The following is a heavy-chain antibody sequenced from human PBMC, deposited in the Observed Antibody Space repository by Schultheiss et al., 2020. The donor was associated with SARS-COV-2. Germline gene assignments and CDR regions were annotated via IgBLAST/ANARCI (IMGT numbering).Heavy chain of an antibody. CDR3: ARARTGSYYRTNYYYYGMDV. J-gene: IGHJ6*02. CDR2: INHSGST. Sequence: SETLSLTCTVSGGSISSSSYYWGWIRQPPGKGLEWIGEINHSGSTNYNPSLKSRVTISVDTSKNQFSLKLSSVTAADTAVYYCARARTGSYYRTNYYYYGMDVWGQGTTVTVSS. V-gene: IGHV4-39*07. D-gene: IGHD3-10*01. CDR1: GGSISSSSYY.